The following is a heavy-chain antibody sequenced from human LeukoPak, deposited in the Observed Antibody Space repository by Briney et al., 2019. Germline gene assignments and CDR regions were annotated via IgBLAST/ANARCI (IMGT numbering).Heavy chain of an antibody. CDR3: ARARPYYDILTGKTGPGFDY. D-gene: IGHD3-9*01. V-gene: IGHV1-18*01. CDR1: GYTFTSYA. J-gene: IGHJ4*02. Sequence: ASVKVSCKASGYTFTSYAMHWVRQAPGHGLEWMGWISAYNGNTNYAQKLQGRVTMTTDTSTSTAYMELRSLRSDDTAVYYCARARPYYDILTGKTGPGFDYWGQGTLVTVSS. CDR2: ISAYNGNT.